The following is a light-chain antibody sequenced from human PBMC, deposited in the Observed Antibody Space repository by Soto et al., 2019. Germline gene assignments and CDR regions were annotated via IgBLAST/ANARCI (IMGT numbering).Light chain of an antibody. Sequence: QSALTQPRSVSGSPGQSVTISCTGTSSDVGGYNYVSWYQQHPGKAPKLMIYDVSKRPSGVPDRFSGSKSGNTASLTISGVQAEDEDDYYCSSYAGSYTRVFGGGTKLTVL. CDR2: DVS. V-gene: IGLV2-11*01. J-gene: IGLJ3*02. CDR3: SSYAGSYTRV. CDR1: SSDVGGYNY.